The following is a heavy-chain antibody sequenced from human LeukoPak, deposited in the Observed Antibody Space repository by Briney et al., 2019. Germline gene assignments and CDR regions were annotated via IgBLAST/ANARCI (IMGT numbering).Heavy chain of an antibody. CDR2: IKEDGSEK. CDR1: GFTFSSYW. CDR3: ARARGMDDYGDFRIK. J-gene: IGHJ4*02. Sequence: GGSLRLSCAASGFTFSSYWMSWVRQAPGKGLEWVANIKEDGSEKYYVDSVKGRFTISRDNAKNSLSLQMNGLRAEDTAVYYCARARGMDDYGDFRIKWGQGTLVTVSS. V-gene: IGHV3-7*02. D-gene: IGHD4-17*01.